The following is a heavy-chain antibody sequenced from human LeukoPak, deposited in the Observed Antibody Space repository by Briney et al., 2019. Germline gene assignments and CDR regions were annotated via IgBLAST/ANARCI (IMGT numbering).Heavy chain of an antibody. V-gene: IGHV4-34*01. J-gene: IGHJ4*01. CDR2: INHSGST. D-gene: IGHD2-15*01. CDR3: TKGGGSLAW. CDR1: GGSFSGYY. Sequence: PSETLSLTCAVYGGSFSGYYWSWIRQPPGKGLEWIGEINHSGSTNYNPSLKSRVTISVDTSKNQFSLKLSSVTAADTAVYYCTKGGGSLAWWGHGTLVTVSS.